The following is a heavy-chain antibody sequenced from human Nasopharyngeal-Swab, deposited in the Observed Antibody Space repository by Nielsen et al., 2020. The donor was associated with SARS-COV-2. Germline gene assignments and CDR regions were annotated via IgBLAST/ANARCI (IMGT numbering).Heavy chain of an antibody. Sequence: GGSLRLSCAASGFTFSSYAMSWVRQAPGKGLEWVSAISGSGGSTYYADSVKGRFTISRDNSKNTLYLQMNSLRAEDTAVYYCAKDGVYGSGSYSWFDPWGQGTLVTVPS. D-gene: IGHD3-10*01. CDR3: AKDGVYGSGSYSWFDP. CDR1: GFTFSSYA. J-gene: IGHJ5*02. CDR2: ISGSGGST. V-gene: IGHV3-23*01.